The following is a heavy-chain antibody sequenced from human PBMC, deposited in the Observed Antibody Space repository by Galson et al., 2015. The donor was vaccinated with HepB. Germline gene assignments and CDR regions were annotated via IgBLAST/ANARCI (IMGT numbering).Heavy chain of an antibody. V-gene: IGHV1-3*01. Sequence: SVKVSCKASGYTFTSYAMHWVRQAPGQRLEWMGWINAGNGNTKYSQKFQGRVTITRDTSASTAYMELSSLRSEDTAVYYCASDGSGRKDAFDIWGQGTMVTISS. J-gene: IGHJ3*02. CDR2: INAGNGNT. CDR3: ASDGSGRKDAFDI. CDR1: GYTFTSYA. D-gene: IGHD3-10*01.